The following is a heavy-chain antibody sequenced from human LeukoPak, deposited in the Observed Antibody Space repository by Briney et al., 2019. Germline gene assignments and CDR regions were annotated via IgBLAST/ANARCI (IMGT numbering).Heavy chain of an antibody. Sequence: SVKVSCKASGATFSSYAISWVRQAPGQGLEWMGRIIPIFGTANYAQKFQGRVTITTDESTSTAYMELSSLRSEDTAVYYCGGTTHYYYYMDVWGKGTTVTVSS. D-gene: IGHD1-7*01. V-gene: IGHV1-69*05. CDR2: IIPIFGTA. CDR1: GATFSSYA. J-gene: IGHJ6*03. CDR3: GGTTHYYYYMDV.